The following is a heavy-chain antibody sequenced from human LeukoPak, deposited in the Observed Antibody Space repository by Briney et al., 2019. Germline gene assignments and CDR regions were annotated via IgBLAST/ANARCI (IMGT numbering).Heavy chain of an antibody. V-gene: IGHV3-74*01. D-gene: IGHD6-19*01. CDR3: ATKQWLAPPPDS. CDR1: GFTFSSYA. J-gene: IGHJ4*02. Sequence: PGGSLRLSCAASGFTFSSYAMSWVRHAPGKGLESVSRINTDGTVTTYADSVKGRFTVSRDNADNTMFLQMNSVRDEDTAVYYCATKQWLAPPPDSWGQGTPVTVSS. CDR2: INTDGTVT.